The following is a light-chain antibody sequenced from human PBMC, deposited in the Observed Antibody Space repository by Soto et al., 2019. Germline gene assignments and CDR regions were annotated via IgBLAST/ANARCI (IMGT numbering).Light chain of an antibody. CDR1: QSVSRY. CDR2: DAS. V-gene: IGKV3-20*01. J-gene: IGKJ1*01. CDR3: QQYHNSPWT. Sequence: EIVLTQSPGTLSLSPGERAALSCRASQSVSRYLAWYQQKPGQAPRLLIYDASRRATGIPDRFSGSGSGTDFTLTISRLEPEDFAVFYCQQYHNSPWTFGQGTKVDIK.